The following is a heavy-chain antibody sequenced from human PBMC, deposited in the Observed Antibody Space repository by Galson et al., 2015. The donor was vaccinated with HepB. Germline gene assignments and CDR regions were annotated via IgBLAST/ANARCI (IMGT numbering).Heavy chain of an antibody. Sequence: SVKVSCKASGYTFTINGISWVRQAPGKGLEWLGWISINSGNPNYAQRLQGRVTLTRDTSTSTAYMELRRLRSDDAAVYYCARDRLHSLDYWGQGTLVTVSS. CDR1: GYTFTING. CDR2: ISINSGNP. J-gene: IGHJ4*02. CDR3: ARDRLHSLDY. V-gene: IGHV1-18*04.